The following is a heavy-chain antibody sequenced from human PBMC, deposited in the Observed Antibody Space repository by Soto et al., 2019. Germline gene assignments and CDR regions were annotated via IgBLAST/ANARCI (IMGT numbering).Heavy chain of an antibody. CDR3: AREGDIGRLATH. CDR2: ISSIGGST. CDR1: GFTFSSYS. D-gene: IGHD2-15*01. V-gene: IGHV3-21*01. Sequence: EVQLVESGGGLVKPGGSLRLSCAASGFTFSSYSMNWVRQAPGKGLEWVSSISSIGGSTYYADSLKGRFTISRDNAKNSLYLQMNSLRVEDTAVYYCAREGDIGRLATHLGQGTLVTVSS. J-gene: IGHJ4*02.